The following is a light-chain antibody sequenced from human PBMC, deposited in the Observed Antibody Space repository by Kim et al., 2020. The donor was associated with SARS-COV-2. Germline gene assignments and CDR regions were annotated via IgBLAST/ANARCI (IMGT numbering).Light chain of an antibody. J-gene: IGLJ1*01. CDR1: KLGDKY. V-gene: IGLV3-1*01. CDR2: QDN. Sequence: SYELTQPPSVSVSPGQTASITCSGYKLGDKYVSWYQQKPGQSPVVVIYQDNQRPSGTPERFSGSNSGNTATLIISGTQAMDEADSYCQAWDSSTHTYVFG. CDR3: QAWDSSTHTYV.